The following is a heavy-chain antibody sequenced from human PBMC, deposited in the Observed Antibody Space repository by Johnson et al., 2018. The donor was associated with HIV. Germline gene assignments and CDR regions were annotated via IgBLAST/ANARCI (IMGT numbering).Heavy chain of an antibody. V-gene: IGHV3-30*18. Sequence: QVQVVESGGGVVQPGRSLRLSCAASGFTFRNYGIHWVRQAPGKGLEWVAVISYDGSDKYYADSVKGRFTISRDTSKNTLYLQMNTLRAEDTAVYYCANLPQPFHYYDSGRPNTFDIWGQGTMVTVSS. CDR3: ANLPQPFHYYDSGRPNTFDI. D-gene: IGHD3-10*01. J-gene: IGHJ3*02. CDR1: GFTFRNYG. CDR2: ISYDGSDK.